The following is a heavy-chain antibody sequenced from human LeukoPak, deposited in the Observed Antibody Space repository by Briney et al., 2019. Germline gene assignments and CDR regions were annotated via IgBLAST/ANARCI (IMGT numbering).Heavy chain of an antibody. D-gene: IGHD3-10*01. CDR3: ARDDIPYGSGPMDV. Sequence: GGSLRLSCAASGFPLSRSAMSWVRQAPGKGLEWVSNISGSGSGGSTYYADSVKGRFTISRDNSKNTLYLQMNSLRAEDTAVYYCARDDIPYGSGPMDVWGKGTTVTISS. CDR2: ISGSGSGGST. J-gene: IGHJ6*03. CDR1: GFPLSRSA. V-gene: IGHV3-23*01.